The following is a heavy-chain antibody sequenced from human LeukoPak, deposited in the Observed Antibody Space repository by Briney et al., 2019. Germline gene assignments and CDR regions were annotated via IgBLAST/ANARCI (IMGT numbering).Heavy chain of an antibody. CDR1: GFTFSSYG. D-gene: IGHD1-26*01. CDR2: IWYDGSNK. J-gene: IGHJ4*02. V-gene: IGHV3-33*06. CDR3: AKGDRWSGSYYDGAYYFDY. Sequence: GRSLRLSCAASGFTFSSYGMHWVRQAPGKGLEWVAVIWYDGSNKFYADSVKGRFIISRDNSKNTLYLQMNSLRTEDTAVYYCAKGDRWSGSYYDGAYYFDYWGQGTLVTVSS.